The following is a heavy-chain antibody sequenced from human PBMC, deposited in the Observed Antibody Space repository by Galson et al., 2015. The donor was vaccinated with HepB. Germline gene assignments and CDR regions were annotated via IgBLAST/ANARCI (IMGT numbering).Heavy chain of an antibody. J-gene: IGHJ4*02. D-gene: IGHD2-8*02. CDR2: ISSSSSTI. CDR3: ARPPGATYCTGGVCYTDY. V-gene: IGHV3-48*01. Sequence: SLRLSCAASGFTFSGYSMDWVRQAPGKGLEWVSYISSSSSTIYYADSVKGRFTISRDNAKNSLYLQMNSLRAEDTAVYYCARPPGATYCTGGVCYTDYWGQGTLATVSS. CDR1: GFTFSGYS.